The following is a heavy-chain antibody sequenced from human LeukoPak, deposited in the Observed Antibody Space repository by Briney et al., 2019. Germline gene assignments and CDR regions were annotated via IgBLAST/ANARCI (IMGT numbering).Heavy chain of an antibody. J-gene: IGHJ3*02. CDR3: ARDRGGVIPRAFDI. Sequence: SEALSLTCTVSGGSISSGDYYWSWIRQPPGKGLEWIGYIYYSGSTYYNPSLKSRVTISVDTSKNQFSLKLSSVTAADTAVYYCARDRGGVIPRAFDIWGQGTMVTVSS. CDR2: IYYSGST. V-gene: IGHV4-30-4*01. CDR1: GGSISSGDYY. D-gene: IGHD2-15*01.